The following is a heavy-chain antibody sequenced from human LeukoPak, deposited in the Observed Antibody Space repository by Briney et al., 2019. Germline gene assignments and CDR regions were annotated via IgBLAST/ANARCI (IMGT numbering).Heavy chain of an antibody. Sequence: PSETLSLTCTVSGGSISSSGYYWGWIRQPPGKGLEWIASIYYSGSTYYNPSLKSRVTISVDTSKNQLSLKLSSLTAADTAVYYCARSNRVVVAATHFDYWGQGTLVTVSS. CDR1: GGSISSSGYY. J-gene: IGHJ4*02. V-gene: IGHV4-39*01. CDR2: IYYSGST. D-gene: IGHD2-15*01. CDR3: ARSNRVVVAATHFDY.